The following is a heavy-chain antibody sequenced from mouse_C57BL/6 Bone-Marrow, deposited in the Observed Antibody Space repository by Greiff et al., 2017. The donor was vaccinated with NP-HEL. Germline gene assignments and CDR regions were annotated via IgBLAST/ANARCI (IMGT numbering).Heavy chain of an antibody. Sequence: QVQLQQPGAELVRPGSSVKLSCKASGYTFTSYWMHWVKQRPIQGLEWIGNIDPSDSETHYNQKFKDKATLTVDKSSSTAYMQLSSLTSEDSAVYYCARRKDGSHYFDYWGQATTLTVSS. CDR3: ARRKDGSHYFDY. J-gene: IGHJ2*01. CDR2: IDPSDSET. CDR1: GYTFTSYW. D-gene: IGHD2-3*01. V-gene: IGHV1-52*01.